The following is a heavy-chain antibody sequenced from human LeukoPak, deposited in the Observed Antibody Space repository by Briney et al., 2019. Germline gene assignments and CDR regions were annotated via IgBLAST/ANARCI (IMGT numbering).Heavy chain of an antibody. J-gene: IGHJ4*02. CDR1: GFTFSSYA. V-gene: IGHV3-30-3*01. CDR3: ARALWFGELLWSLNY. D-gene: IGHD3-10*01. Sequence: GRSLRLSCAASGFTFSSYAMHWVRQAPGKGLEWVAVISYDGSNKYYADSVKGRFTISRDNSKNTLYLQMNSLRAEDTAVYYCARALWFGELLWSLNYWGQGTLVTVSS. CDR2: ISYDGSNK.